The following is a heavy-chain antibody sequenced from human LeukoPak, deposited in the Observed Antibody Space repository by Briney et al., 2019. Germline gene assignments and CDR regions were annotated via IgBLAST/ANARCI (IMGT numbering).Heavy chain of an antibody. D-gene: IGHD5-18*01. Sequence: GGSLRLPCTSSELTFTSQWMHWVRQAPGKGLEWVSRINTDGRSMTYADSVKGRFTISRDDAKNTLYLYMNTLRAEDTAVYFCVRGDTFRGFDIWGQGTTVIVSS. CDR3: VRGDTFRGFDI. J-gene: IGHJ3*02. V-gene: IGHV3-74*03. CDR1: ELTFTSQW. CDR2: INTDGRSM.